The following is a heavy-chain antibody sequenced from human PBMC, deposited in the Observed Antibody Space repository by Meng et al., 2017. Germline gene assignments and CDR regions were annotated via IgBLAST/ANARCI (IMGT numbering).Heavy chain of an antibody. CDR1: GFTFSSYA. CDR2: ISYDGSNK. J-gene: IGHJ4*02. D-gene: IGHD5-18*01. Sequence: GGSLRLSCAASGFTFSSYAMHWVRQAPGKGLEWVAVISYDGSNKYYADSVKGRFTISRDNSKNTLYLQMNSLRAEDTAVYYCARDRNTAMVTWYFDYWGQGTLVTVSS. V-gene: IGHV3-30*01. CDR3: ARDRNTAMVTWYFDY.